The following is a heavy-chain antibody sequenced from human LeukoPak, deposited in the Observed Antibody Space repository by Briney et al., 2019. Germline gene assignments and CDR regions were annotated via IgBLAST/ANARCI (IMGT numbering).Heavy chain of an antibody. J-gene: IGHJ5*02. V-gene: IGHV3-30-3*01. CDR3: AKGSTIRFSRWFDP. CDR1: GFTFSSYA. Sequence: GRSLRLSCAASGFTFSSYAMHWVRQAPGKGLEWVAVISYDGSNKYYADSVKGRFTISRDNSKNTLYLQMNSLRAEDTAVYYCAKGSTIRFSRWFDPWGQGTLVTVSS. CDR2: ISYDGSNK. D-gene: IGHD3-3*01.